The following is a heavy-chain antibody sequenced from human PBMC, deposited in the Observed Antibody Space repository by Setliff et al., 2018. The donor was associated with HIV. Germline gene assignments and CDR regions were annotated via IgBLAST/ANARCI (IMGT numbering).Heavy chain of an antibody. CDR1: GASVNTYY. J-gene: IGHJ5*02. CDR3: ARLFIPNYFDP. V-gene: IGHV4-59*02. CDR2: IYNGGNT. D-gene: IGHD2-21*01. Sequence: SETLSLTCSVSGASVNTYYWSWVRQPPGKPLEWIGYIYNGGNTNFNPSLESRVSMSLDTSKNQFSLKLTSVTAADTAVYYCARLFIPNYFDPWGQGTLVTVSS.